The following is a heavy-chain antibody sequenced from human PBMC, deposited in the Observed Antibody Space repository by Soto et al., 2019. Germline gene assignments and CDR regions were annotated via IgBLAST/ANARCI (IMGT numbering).Heavy chain of an antibody. D-gene: IGHD5-12*01. V-gene: IGHV1-3*01. CDR3: ARGTKWLRNQNYYYYYYMDV. Sequence: ASVKVSCKASGYTFNRYAMHWVRQAPGQRLEWMGWINGGNGNTKYSQKFQGRVTITRDTSASTAYMELSSLRSDDTAVYYCARGTKWLRNQNYYYYYYMDVWGKGTTVTVSS. CDR1: GYTFNRYA. CDR2: INGGNGNT. J-gene: IGHJ6*03.